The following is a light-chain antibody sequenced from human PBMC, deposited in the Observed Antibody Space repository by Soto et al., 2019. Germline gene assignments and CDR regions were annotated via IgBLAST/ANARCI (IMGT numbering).Light chain of an antibody. CDR3: FSYTSTATLV. CDR2: EVS. V-gene: IGLV2-14*01. J-gene: IGLJ1*01. CDR1: NNDVGDYNF. Sequence: QSVLTQPASVSGSPGQSITISCTGSNNDVGDYNFVSWFQQHPGKAPKLMIYEVSNRPSGVSNRFSGSKSGSTASLTISGLQPEDEADYYCFSYTSTATLVFGTGTKVTVL.